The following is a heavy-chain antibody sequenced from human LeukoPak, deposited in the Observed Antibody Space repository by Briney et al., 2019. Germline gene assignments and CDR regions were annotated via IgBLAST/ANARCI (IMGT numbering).Heavy chain of an antibody. CDR2: IWYDGSNK. CDR3: ASIRGLGSSYYYDSSGAEQDY. V-gene: IGHV3-33*01. Sequence: GGSLRLSCAASGFTFSSYCMHWVRQAPGEGLEWVAVIWYDGSNKYYADSVKARFTISRDNSKNTLYLQMNSLRAEDTAVYYCASIRGLGSSYYYDSSGAEQDYWGQGTLVTVSS. J-gene: IGHJ4*02. CDR1: GFTFSSYC. D-gene: IGHD3-22*01.